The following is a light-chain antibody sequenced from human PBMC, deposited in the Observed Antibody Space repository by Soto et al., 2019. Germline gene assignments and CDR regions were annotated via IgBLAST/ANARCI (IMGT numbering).Light chain of an antibody. J-gene: IGKJ1*01. CDR1: QTISSW. V-gene: IGKV1-5*03. CDR3: QHYNSYSEA. CDR2: KAS. Sequence: DIHMTRSPSTLSGSVGGSVTITCRASQTISSWLAWYQQKSGKAPKLLIYKASTLKSGVPSRFSGSGSGTEFTLTISSLQPDDFATYYCQHYNSYSEAFGQGTKVDIK.